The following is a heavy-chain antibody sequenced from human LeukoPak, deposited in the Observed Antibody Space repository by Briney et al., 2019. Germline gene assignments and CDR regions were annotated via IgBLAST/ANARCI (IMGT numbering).Heavy chain of an antibody. D-gene: IGHD5-18*01. CDR1: GYTFTSYD. CDR3: ARERGYSYGADAFDI. CDR2: MNPNSGNT. Sequence: ASVKVSCKASGYTFTSYDINWVRQATGQGLEWMGWMNPNSGNTGYAQKFQGRVTITADESTSTAYMELSSLRSEDTAVYYCARERGYSYGADAFDIWGQGTMVTVSS. J-gene: IGHJ3*02. V-gene: IGHV1-8*01.